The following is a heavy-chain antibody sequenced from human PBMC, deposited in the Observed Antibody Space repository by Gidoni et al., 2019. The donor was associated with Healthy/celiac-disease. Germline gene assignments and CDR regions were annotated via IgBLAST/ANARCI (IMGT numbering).Heavy chain of an antibody. CDR2: IKSKTDGGTT. CDR1: GFTFSNAW. Sequence: EVQLVESGGGLVKPGGSLRLSCAASGFTFSNAWMSWVRQAPGKGLEWVGRIKSKTDGGTTDYAAPVKGRFTISRDDSKNTLYLQMNSLKTEDTAVYYCTTAPMYYYDSSGYYEDYWGQGTLVTVSS. V-gene: IGHV3-15*01. CDR3: TTAPMYYYDSSGYYEDY. D-gene: IGHD3-22*01. J-gene: IGHJ4*02.